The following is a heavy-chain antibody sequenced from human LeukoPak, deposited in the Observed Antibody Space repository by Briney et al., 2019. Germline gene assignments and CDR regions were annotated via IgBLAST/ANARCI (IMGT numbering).Heavy chain of an antibody. V-gene: IGHV1-18*01. CDR1: GYTFTSYA. CDR2: ISAYNGNT. CDR3: ARDRAAAAGYSFDY. J-gene: IGHJ4*02. Sequence: ASVKVSCKASGYTFTSYAMHWVRQAPGQRLEWMGWISAYNGNTNYAQKLQGRVTMTTDTSTSTAYMELRSLRSDDTAVYYCARDRAAAAGYSFDYWGQGTLVTVSS. D-gene: IGHD6-13*01.